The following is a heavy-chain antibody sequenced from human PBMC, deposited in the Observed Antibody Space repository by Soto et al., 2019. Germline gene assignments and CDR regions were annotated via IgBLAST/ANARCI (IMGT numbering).Heavy chain of an antibody. J-gene: IGHJ3*02. V-gene: IGHV1-46*01. CDR2: INPSGGST. CDR3: ARDAGRVAFDI. Sequence: QVQLVQSGAEVKKPGASVKVSCKASGYTFTSYYMHWVRQAPGQGLEWMGIINPSGGSTSYVEKFQGRVNMTRDTSKSTVYMELSSLRSEDTAVYYCARDAGRVAFDIWGQGTMVTVSP. D-gene: IGHD6-13*01. CDR1: GYTFTSYY.